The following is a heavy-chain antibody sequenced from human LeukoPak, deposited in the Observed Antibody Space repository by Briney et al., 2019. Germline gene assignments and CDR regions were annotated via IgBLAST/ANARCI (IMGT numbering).Heavy chain of an antibody. CDR2: IYYSGST. D-gene: IGHD3-3*01. J-gene: IGHJ5*02. Sequence: PSETLSLTCTVSGGSISSSSYYWGWIRQPPGKGLEWIGSIYYSGSTYYNPSLKSRVTISVDTSKNQFSLKLSSVTAADTAVYYCARALLYTIFGVVMRSDWFDPWGQGTLVTVSS. CDR1: GGSISSSSYY. V-gene: IGHV4-39*01. CDR3: ARALLYTIFGVVMRSDWFDP.